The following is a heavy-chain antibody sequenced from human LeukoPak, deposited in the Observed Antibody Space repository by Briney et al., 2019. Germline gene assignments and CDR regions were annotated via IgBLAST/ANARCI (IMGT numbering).Heavy chain of an antibody. V-gene: IGHV3-74*03. D-gene: IGHD3-10*01. CDR3: ARDKKSGESSEIDY. J-gene: IGHJ4*02. CDR1: GFTFSNYW. CDR2: INRDGSTT. Sequence: GGSLRLSCAASGFTFSNYWVHWVREAPGKGLVWVARINRDGSTTKYADSVKGRFTVSRDNAKNTLNLQMNSLRAEDTAVYYCARDKKSGESSEIDYWGQGTLVTVSS.